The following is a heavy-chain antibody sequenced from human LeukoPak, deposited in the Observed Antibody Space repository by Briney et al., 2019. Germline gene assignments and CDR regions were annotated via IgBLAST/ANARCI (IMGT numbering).Heavy chain of an antibody. D-gene: IGHD2-2*01. CDR2: INPSGGST. J-gene: IGHJ4*02. Sequence: ASVKVSCKASGYTFTSYYMHWVRQAPGQGLEWMGIINPSGGSTSYAQKFQGRVTMTRDTSTTTVYMELSSLRSEDTAVYYRARDIVVIPAANGIDYWGQGALVTVSS. V-gene: IGHV1-46*01. CDR1: GYTFTSYY. CDR3: ARDIVVIPAANGIDY.